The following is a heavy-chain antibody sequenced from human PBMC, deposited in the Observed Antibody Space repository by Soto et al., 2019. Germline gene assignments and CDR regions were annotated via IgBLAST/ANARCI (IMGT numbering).Heavy chain of an antibody. D-gene: IGHD6-19*01. CDR3: AGIAVDTFDY. CDR2: ISSRSSTI. J-gene: IGHJ4*02. CDR1: GFTFSSYS. V-gene: IGHV3-48*01. Sequence: PGGSLRLSCAASGFTFSSYSMNWVRQAPGKGLEWVSYISSRSSTIYYADSVKGRFTISRDNAKNSLYLQMNSLRAEDTAVYYCAGIAVDTFDYWGQGTLVTVSS.